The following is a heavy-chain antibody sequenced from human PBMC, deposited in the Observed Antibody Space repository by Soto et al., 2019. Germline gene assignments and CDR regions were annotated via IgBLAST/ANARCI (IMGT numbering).Heavy chain of an antibody. D-gene: IGHD3-10*01. CDR1: GFRFDDYA. CDR2: INWNSDTI. Sequence: EVQLVESGGGSVQPGGSLRLSCVASGFRFDDYAMHWVRQRPGKGLEWVSGINWNSDTIGYDDSVKGRFIVSRDNAEGSLLLQMSSLRAEATALYFCAMSNSNDLYYHFESWGQGTRVTVSS. V-gene: IGHV3-9*01. J-gene: IGHJ4*02. CDR3: AMSNSNDLYYHFES.